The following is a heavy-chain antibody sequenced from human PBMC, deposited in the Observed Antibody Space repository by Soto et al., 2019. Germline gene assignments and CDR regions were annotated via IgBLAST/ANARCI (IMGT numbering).Heavy chain of an antibody. V-gene: IGHV4-39*01. D-gene: IGHD3-3*01. CDR1: GGSISSSSYY. CDR3: ARQGYDFWSGYYIDYYYYGMDF. Sequence: PSETLSLTCTVSGGSISSSSYYWGWIRQPPGKGLEWIGSIYYSGSTYYNPSLKSRVTISVDTSKNQFSLKLSSVTAADTAVYYCARQGYDFWSGYYIDYYYYGMDFWGQGTTVTVSS. CDR2: IYYSGST. J-gene: IGHJ6*02.